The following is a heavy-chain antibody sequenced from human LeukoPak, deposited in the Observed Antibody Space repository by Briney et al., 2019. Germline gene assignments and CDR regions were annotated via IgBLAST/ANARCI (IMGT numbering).Heavy chain of an antibody. CDR3: ARTGNFDH. J-gene: IGHJ4*02. V-gene: IGHV3-43*02. Sequence: GGSLRFSCAASGFSFDDYAMHWVRQTPGQGLEWVSLITGDGGSTYYADSVKGRFTISRDNSGNSLYLQMNSLTTEDTAFYYCARTGNFDHWGQGALVTVSS. CDR1: GFSFDDYA. CDR2: ITGDGGST. D-gene: IGHD1-14*01.